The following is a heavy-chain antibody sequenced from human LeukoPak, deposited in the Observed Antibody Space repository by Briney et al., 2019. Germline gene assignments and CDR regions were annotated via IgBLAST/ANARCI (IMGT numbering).Heavy chain of an antibody. CDR2: IISNGGST. J-gene: IGHJ4*02. CDR3: VKSYYDFWSGYYPYFDY. V-gene: IGHV3-64D*09. D-gene: IGHD3-3*01. CDR1: GFTFSSYA. Sequence: QPVRPLRLSCSPSGFTFSSYAMHSVRQATGKGLEYISPIISNGGSTYYADSVKGRFNIYRDNSKNTLDLQMRSLRVEDTAVYYCVKSYYDFWSGYYPYFDYWGQGTLVTVSS.